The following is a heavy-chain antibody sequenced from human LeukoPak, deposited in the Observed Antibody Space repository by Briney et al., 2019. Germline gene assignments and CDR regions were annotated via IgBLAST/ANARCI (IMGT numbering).Heavy chain of an antibody. D-gene: IGHD3-10*01. Sequence: GASVKVPCKASGYTFTSYYMHWVRQAPGQGLEWMGIINPSGGSTSYAQKFQGRITMARDTSTSTVYMELSSLRSEDTAVYYCARGPGTDWFDPWGQGTLVTVSS. CDR2: INPSGGST. CDR1: GYTFTSYY. J-gene: IGHJ5*02. V-gene: IGHV1-46*01. CDR3: ARGPGTDWFDP.